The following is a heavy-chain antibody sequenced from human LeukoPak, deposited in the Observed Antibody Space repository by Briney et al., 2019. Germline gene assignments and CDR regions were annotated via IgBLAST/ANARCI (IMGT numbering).Heavy chain of an antibody. CDR2: ISSSGSYI. CDR1: GFTFSSYS. J-gene: IGHJ6*02. CDR3: ARWNHHMITFETYSYYGMDA. D-gene: IGHD3-16*01. Sequence: GGSLRLSCAASGFTFSSYSMDWVRQAPGKGLEWVSSISSSGSYIYYADSVQGRFTISRDNAKNSLYLQMNSLRADDTAVYYCARWNHHMITFETYSYYGMDAWGQGTTATVSS. V-gene: IGHV3-21*01.